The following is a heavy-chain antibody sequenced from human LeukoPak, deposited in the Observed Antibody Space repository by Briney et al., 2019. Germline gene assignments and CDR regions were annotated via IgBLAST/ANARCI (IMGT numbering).Heavy chain of an antibody. CDR2: INPNSGGT. D-gene: IGHD3-22*01. CDR3: ARERSNYYDSSSYCDAFDI. J-gene: IGHJ3*02. Sequence: ASVKVSCKASGYTFIGYYMHWVRQAPGQGLEWMGWINPNSGGTNYAQKFQGRVTMTRDTSISTAYMELSRLRSDDTAVYYCARERSNYYDSSSYCDAFDIWGQGTMVTVSS. CDR1: GYTFIGYY. V-gene: IGHV1-2*02.